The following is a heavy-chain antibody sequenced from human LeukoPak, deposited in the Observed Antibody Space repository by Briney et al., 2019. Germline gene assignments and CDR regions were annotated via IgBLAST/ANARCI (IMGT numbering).Heavy chain of an antibody. CDR2: INPNSGGT. D-gene: IGHD2-15*01. J-gene: IGHJ4*02. CDR3: ARASYCSGGSCYSDY. V-gene: IGHV1-2*02. Sequence: ASVKVSCKATGYTFTDYYMHWVRQAPGQGLQWMGWINPNSGGTNYAQKFQGRVTMTTDTSTSTAYMELRSLKSDDTAVYYCARASYCSGGSCYSDYWGQGTLVTVSS. CDR1: GYTFTDYY.